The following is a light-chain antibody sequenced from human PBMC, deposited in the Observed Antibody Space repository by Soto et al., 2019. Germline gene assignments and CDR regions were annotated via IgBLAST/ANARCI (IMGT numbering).Light chain of an antibody. CDR3: QQRSNWAPIT. CDR2: DAS. V-gene: IGKV3-11*01. CDR1: QSVSSY. Sequence: EIVLTQSPATLSLSPGGRATLSCRASQSVSSYLAWYQQKPGQAPSLLIYDASNRATGIPARFSGSGSGTDFTLTISSLEPEDFAVYYCQQRSNWAPITFGQGTRLEIK. J-gene: IGKJ5*01.